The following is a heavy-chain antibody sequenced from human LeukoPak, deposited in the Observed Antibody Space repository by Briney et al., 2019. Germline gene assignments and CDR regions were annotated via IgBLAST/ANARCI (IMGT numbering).Heavy chain of an antibody. CDR3: AKSGPSYYYDSSGLTNFDY. V-gene: IGHV3-23*01. J-gene: IGHJ4*02. CDR2: ISGSGGST. Sequence: GGSLRLSRAASGFTFSSYAMSWVRQAPGKGLEWVSAISGSGGSTYYADSVKGRFTISRDNSKNTLYLQMNSLRAEGTAVYYCAKSGPSYYYDSSGLTNFDYWGQGTLVTVSS. CDR1: GFTFSSYA. D-gene: IGHD3-22*01.